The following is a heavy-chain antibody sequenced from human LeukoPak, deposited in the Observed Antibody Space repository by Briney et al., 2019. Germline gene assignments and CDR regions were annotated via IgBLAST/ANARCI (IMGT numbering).Heavy chain of an antibody. D-gene: IGHD3-10*01. V-gene: IGHV3-30*18. CDR2: ISYDGSNK. CDR3: AKVAFITMVRGVKPRAYFDY. CDR1: GFTFSSYG. J-gene: IGHJ4*02. Sequence: GRSLRLSCAASGFTFSSYGMHWVRQAPGKGLEWVAVISYDGSNKYYADSVKGRFTISRDNSKNTLYLQMNSLRAEDTAVYYCAKVAFITMVRGVKPRAYFDYWGQGTLVTVSS.